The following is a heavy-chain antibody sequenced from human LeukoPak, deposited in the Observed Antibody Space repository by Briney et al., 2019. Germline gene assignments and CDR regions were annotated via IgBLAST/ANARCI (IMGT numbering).Heavy chain of an antibody. CDR3: ARYSSSPTKGSLSTYYYYYMDV. V-gene: IGHV3-7*01. Sequence: GGSLRLSCAASGFTFSSYWMSWVRQAPGKGLEWVANIKQDGSEKYYVDSVKGRFTISRDNAKNSLYLQMNSLRAEDTAVYYCARYSSSPTKGSLSTYYYYYMDVWGKGTTVTVSS. J-gene: IGHJ6*03. CDR2: IKQDGSEK. CDR1: GFTFSSYW. D-gene: IGHD6-6*01.